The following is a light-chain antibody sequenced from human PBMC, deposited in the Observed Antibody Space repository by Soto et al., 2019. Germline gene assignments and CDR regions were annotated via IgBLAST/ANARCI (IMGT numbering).Light chain of an antibody. V-gene: IGKV1-33*01. CDR1: QDISNH. CDR3: QKHDGVPL. Sequence: DIQLTQSPSSLSASVGDRVTITCQASQDISNHLNWYQQKPGKAPNLLIYDASDLETGVPSRLSGGGSGTFFSFTINSLQPDDIATYYCQKHDGVPLFGPGTKVEIK. J-gene: IGKJ3*01. CDR2: DAS.